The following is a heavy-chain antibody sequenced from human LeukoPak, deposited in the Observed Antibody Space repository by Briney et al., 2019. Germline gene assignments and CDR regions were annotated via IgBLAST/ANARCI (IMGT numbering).Heavy chain of an antibody. CDR2: ISSSSSYI. D-gene: IGHD6-19*01. Sequence: GGSLRLSCAASGFSFSSNWMSWVRQAPGKGLEWVSSISSSSSYIYYADSVKGRFTISRDNAKNSLYLQMNSLRAEDTAVYYCARDSIAVAPGAFDIWGQGTMVTVSS. CDR1: GFSFSSNW. CDR3: ARDSIAVAPGAFDI. J-gene: IGHJ3*02. V-gene: IGHV3-21*01.